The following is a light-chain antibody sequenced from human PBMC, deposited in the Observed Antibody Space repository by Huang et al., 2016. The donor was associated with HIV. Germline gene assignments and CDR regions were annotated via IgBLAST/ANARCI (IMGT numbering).Light chain of an antibody. Sequence: DIQMTQSPSSLSASVGDRVTITCQASQDITNFLNWFQQKPGKAPKLLIYDASNLETGVPPRFSGGGSGTDFTFTISSLQPEDIATYYCQQYGNLPPTFGQGTKLEIK. J-gene: IGKJ2*01. V-gene: IGKV1-33*01. CDR3: QQYGNLPPT. CDR2: DAS. CDR1: QDITNF.